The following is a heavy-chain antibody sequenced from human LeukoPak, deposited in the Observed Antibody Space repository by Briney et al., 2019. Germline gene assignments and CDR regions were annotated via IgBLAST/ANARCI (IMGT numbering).Heavy chain of an antibody. CDR1: GFTSSDHY. V-gene: IGHV3-72*01. J-gene: IGHJ4*02. CDR3: ARDNGEKDFDY. CDR2: IRNKANSYTT. Sequence: GGSLRLSCAASGFTSSDHYIDWVRQAPGKGLEWVSRIRNKANSYTTEYAASVRGRFTLSRDDSKNSVYLQMKSLKTEDTAVYFCARDNGEKDFDYWGQGTLVTVSS. D-gene: IGHD2-8*01.